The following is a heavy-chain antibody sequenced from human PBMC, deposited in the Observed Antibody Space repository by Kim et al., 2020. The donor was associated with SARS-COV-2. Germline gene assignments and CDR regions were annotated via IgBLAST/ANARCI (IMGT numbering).Heavy chain of an antibody. Sequence: ASVKVSCKAFGYTFSGHYLHWVRQAPGQGLEWMGRINGYTGDTSYAQKFQGRVTMTRDTSISTAYMELSRLKSDDTAMYYCARESHRSYVSGRNWFDPWGQGTLVSVSS. V-gene: IGHV1-2*06. D-gene: IGHD3-10*01. CDR2: INGYTGDT. CDR1: GYTFSGHY. CDR3: ARESHRSYVSGRNWFDP. J-gene: IGHJ5*02.